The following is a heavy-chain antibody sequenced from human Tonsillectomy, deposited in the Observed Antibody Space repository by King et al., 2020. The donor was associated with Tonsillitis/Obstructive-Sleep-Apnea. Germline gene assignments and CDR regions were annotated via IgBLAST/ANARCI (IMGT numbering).Heavy chain of an antibody. Sequence: QLQKSGPGLVKPSETLSLTCTVSGGSISSSSYYWGWIRQPPGKGLEWIGTFYYSGSTQYNPYLKSRVTISVDTSKNQFSLKLSSVTAADTAVYYCTTSSQTYYYDNTGYYMSYYFDYWGQGTLVTVSS. CDR1: GGSISSSSYY. CDR3: TTSSQTYYYDNTGYYMSYYFDY. V-gene: IGHV4-39*01. CDR2: FYYSGST. D-gene: IGHD3-22*01. J-gene: IGHJ4*02.